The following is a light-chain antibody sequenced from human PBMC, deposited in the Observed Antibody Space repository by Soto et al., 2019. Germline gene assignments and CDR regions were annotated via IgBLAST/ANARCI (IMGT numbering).Light chain of an antibody. CDR2: GTS. J-gene: IGKJ2*02. CDR1: QNVINKY. Sequence: EIVLTQSPGTLSLSPGDRATLSCRARQNVINKYLAWYQQKPGQAPRLLIYGTSNRATGIPDRFSGRGSGTDFTLTISRLEPEDFAVYYCQQYGASPASTFGQGTKLEI. CDR3: QQYGASPAST. V-gene: IGKV3-20*01.